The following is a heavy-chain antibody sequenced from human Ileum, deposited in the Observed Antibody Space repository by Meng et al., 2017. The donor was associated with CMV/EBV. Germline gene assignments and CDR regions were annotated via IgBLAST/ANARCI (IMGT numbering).Heavy chain of an antibody. V-gene: IGHV1-18*01. CDR2: VSVYTGNT. CDR1: GYTFSDYG. D-gene: IGHD6-13*01. J-gene: IGHJ4*02. Sequence: ASVKVSCKASGYTFSDYGISWVRQAPGQGLEWMGWVSVYTGNTNYAQNLQGRVIMATDTSTSTAYMELRGLRSDDTAVYYCARDPGAGVGSSWYTVDYWGQGTLVTVSS. CDR3: ARDPGAGVGSSWYTVDY.